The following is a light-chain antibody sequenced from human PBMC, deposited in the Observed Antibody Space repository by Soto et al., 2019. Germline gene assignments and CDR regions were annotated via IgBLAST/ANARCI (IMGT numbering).Light chain of an antibody. J-gene: IGLJ1*01. CDR3: SSYTSSTTEV. CDR1: SSDVGGYNY. Sequence: QSVLNQPASVSGSPGQSLTISCTGTSSDVGGYNYVSWYQHHPGKAPKLMIYDVSTRPSGVSNRFSGSKSGNTASLTISGLQAEDEADYYCSSYTSSTTEVFGSGTKVTVL. CDR2: DVS. V-gene: IGLV2-14*03.